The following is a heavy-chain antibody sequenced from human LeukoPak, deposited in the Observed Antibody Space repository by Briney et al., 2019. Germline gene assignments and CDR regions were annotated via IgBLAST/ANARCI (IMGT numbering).Heavy chain of an antibody. Sequence: SETLSLTCTVSGGSISSYYWSWIRQPAGKGLEWIGRIYTSGSTNYNPSHKSRVTMSVDTSKNQFSLKLSSVTAADTAVYYCARIAVAGTSYYGMDVWGQGTTVTVSS. D-gene: IGHD6-19*01. CDR2: IYTSGST. CDR3: ARIAVAGTSYYGMDV. J-gene: IGHJ6*02. V-gene: IGHV4-4*07. CDR1: GGSISSYY.